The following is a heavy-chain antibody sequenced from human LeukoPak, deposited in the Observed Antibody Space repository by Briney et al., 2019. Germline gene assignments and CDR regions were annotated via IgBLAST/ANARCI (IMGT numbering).Heavy chain of an antibody. J-gene: IGHJ4*02. CDR3: ARAPRNSSTMLDY. Sequence: ASVKVSCRASGYTFTSYWMQWVRQAPGQGLEWMALINANDGNTAYAHKFQARVTLTRDSSTSTVYMDLSSLTSEDTAVYYCARAPRNSSTMLDYWGQGTLVTVSS. V-gene: IGHV1-46*01. CDR1: GYTFTSYW. CDR2: INANDGNT. D-gene: IGHD2/OR15-2a*01.